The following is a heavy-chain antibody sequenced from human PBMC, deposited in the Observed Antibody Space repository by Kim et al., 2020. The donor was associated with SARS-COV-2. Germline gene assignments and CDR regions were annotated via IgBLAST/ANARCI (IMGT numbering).Heavy chain of an antibody. V-gene: IGHV3-NL1*01. D-gene: IGHD2-8*02. Sequence: GGSLRLSCAASGFTFSSYGMHWVRQAPGKGLVWVSGINSDGTTTYEADVVEGLFIISRDNSKTMLYLQMNILRAEATADYYSREESINIFASGGFYIWG. J-gene: IGHJ3*02. CDR3: REESINIFASGGFYI. CDR2: INSDGTTT. CDR1: GFTFSSYG.